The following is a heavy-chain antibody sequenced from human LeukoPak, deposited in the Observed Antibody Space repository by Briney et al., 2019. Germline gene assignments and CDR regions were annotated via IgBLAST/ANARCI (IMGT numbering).Heavy chain of an antibody. V-gene: IGHV6-1*01. J-gene: IGHJ1*01. CDR3: ARGPGYFQH. Sequence: SQTLSLTCAISGDSVSSNSAAWNWVRQSPSRGLEWLGRTYYRSKWYSHYSVSVKSRITINPDTSRNQFSLQLNSVTPEDTAAYYCARGPGYFQHWGQGTLVTVSS. D-gene: IGHD2-8*02. CDR2: TYYRSKWYS. CDR1: GDSVSSNSAA.